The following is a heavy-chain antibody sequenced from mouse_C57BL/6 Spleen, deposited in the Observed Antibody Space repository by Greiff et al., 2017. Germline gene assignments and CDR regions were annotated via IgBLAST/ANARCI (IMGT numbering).Heavy chain of an antibody. CDR2: ISSGSSTI. D-gene: IGHD1-1*01. J-gene: IGHJ2*01. CDR1: GFTFSDYG. V-gene: IGHV5-17*01. Sequence: EVKLMESGGGLVKPGGSLKLSCAASGFTFSDYGMHWVRQAPEKGLEWVAYISSGSSTIYYADTVKGRFTISRDNAKNTRFLQMTSLRSEDTAMYYCASGSSLWYYFDYWGQGTTLTVSA. CDR3: ASGSSLWYYFDY.